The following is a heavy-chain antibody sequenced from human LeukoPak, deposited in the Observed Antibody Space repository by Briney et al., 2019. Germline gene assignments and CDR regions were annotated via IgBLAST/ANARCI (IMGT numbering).Heavy chain of an antibody. CDR2: ISGNGANT. CDR1: GCTFSSYA. V-gene: IGHV3-23*01. CDR3: AKTLGYGSGFNAFDI. D-gene: IGHD3-10*01. Sequence: GGSLRLSCAASGCTFSSYAMSWVRQAPGKELAWVSDISGNGANTYHADSVKGRFTISRDNSQKTLFLQMNSLRAEDTAVYYCAKTLGYGSGFNAFDIWGQGTMVTVSS. J-gene: IGHJ3*02.